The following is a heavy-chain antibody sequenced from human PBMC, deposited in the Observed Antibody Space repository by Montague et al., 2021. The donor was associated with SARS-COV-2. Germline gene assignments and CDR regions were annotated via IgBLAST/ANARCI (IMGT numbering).Heavy chain of an antibody. Sequence: SETLSLTCTVSGGSISGYYWTWIRQPPGKALEWLGHIYYTGSTKYNPSLKSRVTISVDTPKNQFSLMLTSVTAADTAMYYCASHPVWQQLCTWGQGALVSVSS. D-gene: IGHD6-13*01. J-gene: IGHJ4*02. CDR1: GGSISGYY. CDR3: ASHPVWQQLCT. CDR2: IYYTGST. V-gene: IGHV4-59*08.